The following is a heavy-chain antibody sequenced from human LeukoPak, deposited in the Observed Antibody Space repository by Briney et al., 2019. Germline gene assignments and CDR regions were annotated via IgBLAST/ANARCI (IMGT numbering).Heavy chain of an antibody. CDR2: IRSKAYGGTT. CDR3: SRGYCSGGSCYFDFDY. J-gene: IGHJ4*02. V-gene: IGHV3-49*03. Sequence: GSLRLSCTASGFTFGDYAMSWLRQAPGKGLEWVGFIRSKAYGGTTEYAASVKGRFTISRDDAKSIAYLQMNSLKTEDTGVYYCSRGYCSGGSCYFDFDYWGQGTLVTVSS. D-gene: IGHD2-15*01. CDR1: GFTFGDYA.